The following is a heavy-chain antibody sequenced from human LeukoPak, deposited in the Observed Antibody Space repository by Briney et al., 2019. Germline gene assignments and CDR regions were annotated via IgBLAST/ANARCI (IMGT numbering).Heavy chain of an antibody. V-gene: IGHV3-74*01. J-gene: IGHJ4*02. CDR3: ARGAYYFDY. CDR2: INSDGSST. Sequence: GGSLRLSCAASGFTFSSYWIHWVRQAPGKGLVWVSRINSDGSSTRSADSVKGRFTISRDNAKNTLYLQMNSLRAEDTAVYYCARGAYYFDYWGQGNLVTVSS. CDR1: GFTFSSYW.